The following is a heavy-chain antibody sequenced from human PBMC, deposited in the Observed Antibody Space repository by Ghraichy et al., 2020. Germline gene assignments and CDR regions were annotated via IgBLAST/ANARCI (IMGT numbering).Heavy chain of an antibody. CDR3: VPNAFDV. CDR1: GFTFSNYW. V-gene: IGHV3-74*01. Sequence: SCAASGFTFSNYWMHWVRQGPGMGLVWVARISGDGSTTGYADSVEGRFTVSRDNAKSILYLQMNSLSADDTALYYCVPNAFDVWGRGTMVTVSS. J-gene: IGHJ3*01. CDR2: ISGDGSTT.